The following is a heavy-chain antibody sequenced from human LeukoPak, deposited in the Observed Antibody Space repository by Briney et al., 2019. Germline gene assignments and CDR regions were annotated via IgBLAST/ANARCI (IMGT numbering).Heavy chain of an antibody. CDR3: ARPAYYDSSGYPYFQH. CDR1: VYTFINYA. Sequence: ASVKVSCKASVYTFINYALNWVRQAPGQGLEWMGWINTNTGNPTYAQGFTGRFVFSLDTSVSTAYLQISSLKAEDTAVYYCARPAYYDSSGYPYFQHWGQGTLVTVSS. J-gene: IGHJ1*01. D-gene: IGHD3-22*01. CDR2: INTNTGNP. V-gene: IGHV7-4-1*02.